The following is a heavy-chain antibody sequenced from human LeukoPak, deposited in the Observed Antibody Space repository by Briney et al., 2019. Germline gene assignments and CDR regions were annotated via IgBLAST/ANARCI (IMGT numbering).Heavy chain of an antibody. J-gene: IGHJ4*02. V-gene: IGHV1-46*01. CDR3: ARDSLVEYDSSGYYFDY. CDR2: INPSGGST. Sequence: ASVKVSCKASGYIFTGYYMHWVRQAPGQGLEWMGIINPSGGSTSYAQKFQGRVTMTRDTSTSTVYMELSSLRSEDTAVYYCARDSLVEYDSSGYYFDYWGQGTLVTVSS. CDR1: GYIFTGYY. D-gene: IGHD3-22*01.